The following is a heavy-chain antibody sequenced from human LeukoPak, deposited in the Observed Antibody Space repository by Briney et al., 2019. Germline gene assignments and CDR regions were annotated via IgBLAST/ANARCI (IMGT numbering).Heavy chain of an antibody. J-gene: IGHJ4*01. CDR2: IKQVGTEK. V-gene: IGHV3-7*03. Sequence: GGSLRLSCAVSGFSFDTYWMTWVRQAPGKGLEWVANIKQVGTEKYYVDSVKGRFTISRDNAKNTLYLQMNSLTAEDTAVYYCARDPRYSRSGYFDSWGHGTLVTVSS. D-gene: IGHD3-3*01. CDR3: ARDPRYSRSGYFDS. CDR1: GFSFDTYW.